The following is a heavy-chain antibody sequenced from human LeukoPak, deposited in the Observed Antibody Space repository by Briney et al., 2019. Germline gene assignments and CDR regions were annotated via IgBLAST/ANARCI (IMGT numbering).Heavy chain of an antibody. Sequence: TGGSLRLSCAASGFMFADYGMTWVRQVNWNGGSISYADSVKGRFTISRDNAKYSLSLQMNSLRAEDTALYYCARGEITIFGAFYHMDVWGKGTTVTVS. J-gene: IGHJ6*03. D-gene: IGHD3-3*01. CDR1: GFMFADYG. CDR2: NWNGGSI. CDR3: ARGEITIFGAFYHMDV. V-gene: IGHV3-20*04.